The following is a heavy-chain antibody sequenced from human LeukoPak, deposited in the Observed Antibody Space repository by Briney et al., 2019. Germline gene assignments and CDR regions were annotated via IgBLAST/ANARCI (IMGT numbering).Heavy chain of an antibody. CDR2: IKQDGSEK. Sequence: PGGSLRLSCAASGFTFSSYWMSWVRQAPGKGLEWVANIKQDGSEKYYVDSVKGRFTISRDNAKNSLYLQMNSLRAEDTAVYYCARGNAWLQLLPFDYWGEGTLVTVFS. D-gene: IGHD5-24*01. CDR1: GFTFSSYW. V-gene: IGHV3-7*01. CDR3: ARGNAWLQLLPFDY. J-gene: IGHJ4*02.